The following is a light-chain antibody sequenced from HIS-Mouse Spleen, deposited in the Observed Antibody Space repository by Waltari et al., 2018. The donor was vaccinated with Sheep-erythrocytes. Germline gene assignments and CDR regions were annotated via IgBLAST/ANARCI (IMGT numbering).Light chain of an antibody. Sequence: SYELTQPPSVSVSPGQTASITCSGDKLGDKYAYWYQQKPGQSPVLVIYQDSKRPSGIPGRFSGSNSGNTATLTISGTQAMDKADYYCQAWDSSTAVFGGGTKLTVL. V-gene: IGLV3-1*01. J-gene: IGLJ2*01. CDR2: QDS. CDR1: KLGDKY. CDR3: QAWDSSTAV.